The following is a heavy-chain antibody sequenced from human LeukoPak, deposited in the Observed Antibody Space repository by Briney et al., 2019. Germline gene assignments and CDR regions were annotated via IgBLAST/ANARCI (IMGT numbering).Heavy chain of an antibody. Sequence: GGSLRLSCAASGFTFSSFAMTWVRQAPGKGLEWVSGITGSGSNTYYADSVKGRFTISRDNSKNTLYLQMNSLRAEDTAVYYCAKGTKGYCSGGSCYPLDVWGQGTTVTVSS. CDR3: AKGTKGYCSGGSCYPLDV. J-gene: IGHJ6*02. D-gene: IGHD2-15*01. V-gene: IGHV3-23*01. CDR1: GFTFSSFA. CDR2: ITGSGSNT.